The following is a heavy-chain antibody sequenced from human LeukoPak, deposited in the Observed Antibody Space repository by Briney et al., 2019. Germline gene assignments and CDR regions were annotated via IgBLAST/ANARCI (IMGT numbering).Heavy chain of an antibody. CDR1: GVSISSGGFY. CDR3: ARGTTDGYSYGRFDY. V-gene: IGHV4-31*03. CDR2: IYYSGTT. Sequence: SETLSLTCTVSGVSISSGGFYWSWIRQHPGKGLEWLVYIYYSGTTYYNPSLKSRVTFSVDTSKNQFSLKLNPVTAADTALYYCARGTTDGYSYGRFDYWGQGTLVTVSS. D-gene: IGHD5-18*01. J-gene: IGHJ4*02.